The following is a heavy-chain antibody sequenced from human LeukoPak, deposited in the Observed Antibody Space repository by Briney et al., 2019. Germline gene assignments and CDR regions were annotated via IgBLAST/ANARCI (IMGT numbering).Heavy chain of an antibody. CDR3: ARAPTPDYFDY. Sequence: PGGSLRLSCAASGFTFSSYNMNWVRQAPGKGLEWVSSITSTSSYIYYADSVKGRFTISRDNAKNSLYLQMNSLRADDTAVYYCARAPTPDYFDYWGQGTLVTVSS. CDR2: ITSTSSYI. CDR1: GFTFSSYN. J-gene: IGHJ4*02. V-gene: IGHV3-21*01.